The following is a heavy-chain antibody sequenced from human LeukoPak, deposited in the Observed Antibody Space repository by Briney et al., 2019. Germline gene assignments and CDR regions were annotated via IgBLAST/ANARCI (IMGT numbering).Heavy chain of an antibody. CDR3: ASPISGSYYAY. J-gene: IGHJ4*02. Sequence: GGSLRLSCAASGFAFSNYGMHWVRQAPGKGLEWVSYIVGSGYTIYYADSVKGRFTVSRDNAEKSLYLQMNSLRAEDTAVYYCASPISGSYYAYWGQGTLVTVSS. D-gene: IGHD1-26*01. V-gene: IGHV3-48*03. CDR2: IVGSGYTI. CDR1: GFAFSNYG.